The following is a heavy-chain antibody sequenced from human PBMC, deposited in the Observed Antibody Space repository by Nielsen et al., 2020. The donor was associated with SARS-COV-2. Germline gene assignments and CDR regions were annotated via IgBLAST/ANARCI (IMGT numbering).Heavy chain of an antibody. CDR1: GFTFSSYS. CDR3: ARDGVLWFGEQQFDY. V-gene: IGHV3-7*01. D-gene: IGHD3-10*01. Sequence: GESLKISCAASGFTFSSYSMNWVRQAPGKGLEWVANIKQDGSEKYYVDSVKGRFTISRDNAKNSLYLQMNSLRAEDTAVYYCARDGVLWFGEQQFDYWGQGTLVTVSS. J-gene: IGHJ4*02. CDR2: IKQDGSEK.